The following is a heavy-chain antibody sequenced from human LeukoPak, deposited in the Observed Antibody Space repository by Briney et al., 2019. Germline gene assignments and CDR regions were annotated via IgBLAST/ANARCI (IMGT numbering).Heavy chain of an antibody. Sequence: GGSLRLSCVASGFTFSGSAMHWVRQASGKGLEWVGRIRSTTDTAYAASAKGRFTISRDDSKNTAYLQMNSLKTADTAVFYCARLRHSNTDHYYYYGMDVWGQGTTVTVSS. CDR3: ARLRHSNTDHYYYYGMDV. CDR2: IRSTTDT. CDR1: GFTFSGSA. J-gene: IGHJ6*02. V-gene: IGHV3-73*01. D-gene: IGHD2/OR15-2a*01.